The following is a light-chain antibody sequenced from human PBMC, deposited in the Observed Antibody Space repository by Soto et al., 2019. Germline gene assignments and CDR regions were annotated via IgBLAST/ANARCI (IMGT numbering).Light chain of an antibody. CDR1: SSNIGSNY. CDR3: AAWDDSLSDV. V-gene: IGLV1-47*01. Sequence: QSVLTQPPSASGTPGQRVTISCSGSSSNIGSNYVYWYQQLPGTAPKLLLYRNNQRPSGVPDRFSGSKSGTSAALAISGFRSEDEADYYWAAWDDSLSDVFGTGTKVTVL. CDR2: RNN. J-gene: IGLJ1*01.